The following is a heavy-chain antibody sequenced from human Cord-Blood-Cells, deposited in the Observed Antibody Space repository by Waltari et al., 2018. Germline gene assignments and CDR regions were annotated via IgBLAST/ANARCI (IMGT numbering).Heavy chain of an antibody. J-gene: IGHJ1*01. CDR2: IIPILGIA. CDR3: ARGGAVGATLAEYFQH. Sequence: QVQLVQSGAEVKKPGSSVKVSCKASGGTFSSYAISWVRQAPGQGLEWMGGIIPILGIANYAQKFQGRVTITADESTSTAYMELSSLRSEDTAVYYCARGGAVGATLAEYFQHWGQGTLVTVSS. D-gene: IGHD1-26*01. V-gene: IGHV1-69*04. CDR1: GGTFSSYA.